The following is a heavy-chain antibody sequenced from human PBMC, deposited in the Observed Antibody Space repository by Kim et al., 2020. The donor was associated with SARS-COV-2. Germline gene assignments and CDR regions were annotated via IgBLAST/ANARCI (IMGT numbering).Heavy chain of an antibody. Sequence: GGSLRLSCAASGFTFSSYGMHWVRQAPGKGLEWVAVIWYDGSNKYYADSVKGRFTISRDNSKNTLYLQMNSLRAEDTAVYYCAKDLPRIGGYQFGELSPQRSDGMDVLVQGTTVTVSS. D-gene: IGHD3-10*01. V-gene: IGHV3-33*06. CDR1: GFTFSSYG. CDR2: IWYDGSNK. CDR3: AKDLPRIGGYQFGELSPQRSDGMDV. J-gene: IGHJ6*02.